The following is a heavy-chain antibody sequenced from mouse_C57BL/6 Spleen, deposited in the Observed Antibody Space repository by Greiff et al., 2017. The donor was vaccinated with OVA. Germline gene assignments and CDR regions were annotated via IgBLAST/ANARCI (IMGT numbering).Heavy chain of an antibody. J-gene: IGHJ4*01. CDR1: GYTFTSYD. Sequence: QVQLQQSGPELVKPGASVKLSCKASGYTFTSYDINWVKQRPGQGLEWIGWIYPSDGSTKYNEKFKCKATLTVDTSSSTAYMELHSRTSEDAAVYFCARYGIGYAMDYWGQGTSVTVSS. D-gene: IGHD1-1*02. CDR3: ARYGIGYAMDY. V-gene: IGHV1-85*01. CDR2: IYPSDGST.